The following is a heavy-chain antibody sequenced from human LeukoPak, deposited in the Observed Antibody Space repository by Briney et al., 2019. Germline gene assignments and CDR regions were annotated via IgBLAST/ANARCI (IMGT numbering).Heavy chain of an antibody. Sequence: ETLSLNFPVFCGSLRGFLWNWVPQPPGKGAGWIGEINHRGTTNYNPSLKSRVTISVDMSKNQFSLKVTSVTAADTAVFYCARRLGDYEPFDYWGQGTLVTVSS. V-gene: IGHV4-34*01. D-gene: IGHD4-17*01. CDR3: ARRLGDYEPFDY. J-gene: IGHJ4*02. CDR2: INHRGTT. CDR1: CGSLRGFL.